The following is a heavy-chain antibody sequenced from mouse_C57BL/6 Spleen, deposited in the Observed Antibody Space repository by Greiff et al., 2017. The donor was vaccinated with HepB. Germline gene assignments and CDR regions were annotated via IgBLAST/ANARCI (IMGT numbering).Heavy chain of an antibody. CDR3: ARESMAAGDY. V-gene: IGHV1-59*01. D-gene: IGHD2-10*02. J-gene: IGHJ2*01. CDR2: IDPSDSYT. CDR1: GYTFTSYW. Sequence: QVQLQQPGAELVRPGTSVKLSCKASGYTFTSYWMHWVKQRPGQGLEWIGVIDPSDSYTNYNQKFKGKATLTVDTSSSTAYMQLSSLTSEDSAVYDSARESMAAGDYWGQGTPLTVSS.